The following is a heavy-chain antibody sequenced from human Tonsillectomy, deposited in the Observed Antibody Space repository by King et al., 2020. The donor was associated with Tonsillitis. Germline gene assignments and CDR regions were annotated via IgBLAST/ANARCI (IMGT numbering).Heavy chain of an antibody. CDR3: ARGEIFYGSGSDYGASVY. J-gene: IGHJ4*02. Sequence: VQLVESGGGLVQPGGSLRLSCAASGFTFSSYAMHWVRQAPGKGLEYVSAISSNGGSTYYANSVKGRFTISRDNSKNTLYLQMGSLRAEDMAVYYCARGEIFYGSGSDYGASVYWGQGTLVTVSS. CDR1: GFTFSSYA. V-gene: IGHV3-64*01. D-gene: IGHD3-10*01. CDR2: ISSNGGST.